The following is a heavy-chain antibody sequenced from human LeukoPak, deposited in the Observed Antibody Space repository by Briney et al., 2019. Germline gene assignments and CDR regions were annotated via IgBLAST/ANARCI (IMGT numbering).Heavy chain of an antibody. V-gene: IGHV3-23*01. CDR3: AKDSLPGWVVGVLGFDY. Sequence: GGSLRLSCAASGFTFSSYAMSWVRQAPGKGLEWVSAISGSGGSTYYADSVKGRFTISRDNSKNTLYLQMNSLRAEDTAVYYCAKDSLPGWVVGVLGFDYWGQGTLVTVSS. J-gene: IGHJ4*02. CDR1: GFTFSSYA. D-gene: IGHD2-15*01. CDR2: ISGSGGST.